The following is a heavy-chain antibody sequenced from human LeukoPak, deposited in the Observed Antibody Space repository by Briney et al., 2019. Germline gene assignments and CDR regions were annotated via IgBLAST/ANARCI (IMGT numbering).Heavy chain of an antibody. CDR3: ARGLTTVTTYWFDP. D-gene: IGHD4-17*01. CDR1: GGSFSSYY. Sequence: SETLSLTCAVYGGSFSSYYWSWIRQPPGKGLEWIGEINHSGSTNYNPSLKSRVTISVDTSKNQFSLKLSSVTAADTAVYYCARGLTTVTTYWFDPWGQGTLVTVSS. V-gene: IGHV4-34*01. CDR2: INHSGST. J-gene: IGHJ5*02.